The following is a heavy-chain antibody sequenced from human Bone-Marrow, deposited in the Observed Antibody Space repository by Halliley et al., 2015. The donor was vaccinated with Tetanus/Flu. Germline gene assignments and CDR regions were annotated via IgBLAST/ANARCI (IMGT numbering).Heavy chain of an antibody. V-gene: IGHV4-39*01. CDR3: VRQEGLMAAAGNDFDH. CDR2: ISSAGTT. J-gene: IGHJ5*02. D-gene: IGHD6-13*01. Sequence: GSISSAGTTYYNPSLRSRVTISIDTSKNQFSLTLRSVIAPDTSIHYCVRQEGLMAAAGNDFDHWGQGLLVTVSS.